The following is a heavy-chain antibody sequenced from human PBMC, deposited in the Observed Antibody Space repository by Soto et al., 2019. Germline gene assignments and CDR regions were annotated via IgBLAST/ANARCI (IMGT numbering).Heavy chain of an antibody. D-gene: IGHD6-13*01. CDR2: ISPIFGTA. CDR3: ARVRHSSSWYPHFDY. J-gene: IGHJ4*02. Sequence: QVQLVQSGAEVKKPGSSVKVSCKASGGTFSSYAISWVRQAPGQGLEWMGGISPIFGTANYAQKFQGRVTITADESTSTAYMELSSLRSDDTAVYYCARVRHSSSWYPHFDYWGQGTLVTVSS. V-gene: IGHV1-69*12. CDR1: GGTFSSYA.